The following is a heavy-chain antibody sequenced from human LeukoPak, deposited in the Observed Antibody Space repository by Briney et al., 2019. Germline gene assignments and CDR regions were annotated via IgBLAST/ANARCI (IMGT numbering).Heavy chain of an antibody. Sequence: PSETLSLTCTVSGGSISSSSYYWGWIRQPPGKGLEWIGSIYYSGSTYYNPSLKSRVTISVDTSKNQFSLKLSSVTAADTAVYYCASSEAAAPDYWGQGTLVTVSS. D-gene: IGHD6-13*01. CDR2: IYYSGST. V-gene: IGHV4-39*01. CDR3: ASSEAAAPDY. J-gene: IGHJ4*02. CDR1: GGSISSSSYY.